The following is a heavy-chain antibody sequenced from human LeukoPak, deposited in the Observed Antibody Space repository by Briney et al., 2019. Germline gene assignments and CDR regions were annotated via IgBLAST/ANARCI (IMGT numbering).Heavy chain of an antibody. CDR3: ARVDTYCGGDCYSN. D-gene: IGHD2-21*02. J-gene: IGHJ4*02. CDR2: ISAYNGNT. Sequence: GASVKVSCKASGYTFTSYGISWVRQAPGQGLEWMGWISAYNGNTNYAQKLQGRVTMTTDTSTSTAYMELRSLRSEDTAVYYCARVDTYCGGDCYSNWGQGTLVTVSS. CDR1: GYTFTSYG. V-gene: IGHV1-18*01.